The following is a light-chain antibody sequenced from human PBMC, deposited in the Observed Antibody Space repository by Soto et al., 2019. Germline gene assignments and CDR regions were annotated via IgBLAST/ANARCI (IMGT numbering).Light chain of an antibody. V-gene: IGKV3-20*01. CDR3: RQYGSSPLT. CDR2: GAS. Sequence: EIVLTQSPGTLSLSPGERATLSCRASQSVSSSFLAWYQQKPGQAPRLLIYGASSRATGIPDRFSGSGSVNGFTITISRVEPEDVAVYYCRQYGSSPLTFGGGTKVEIK. J-gene: IGKJ4*01. CDR1: QSVSSSF.